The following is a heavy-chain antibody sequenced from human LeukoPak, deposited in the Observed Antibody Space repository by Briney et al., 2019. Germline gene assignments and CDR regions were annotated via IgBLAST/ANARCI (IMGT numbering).Heavy chain of an antibody. V-gene: IGHV4-39*01. Sequence: SETLSLTCTVSGGSISSSSYYWGWIRQPPGKGLEWIGSIYYSGSTYYNPSLKSRVTISVDTSKNQFSLKLGSVTAADTAVYYCARAPTYGDYWYFDLWGRGTLVTVSS. J-gene: IGHJ2*01. CDR1: GGSISSSSYY. D-gene: IGHD4-17*01. CDR2: IYYSGST. CDR3: ARAPTYGDYWYFDL.